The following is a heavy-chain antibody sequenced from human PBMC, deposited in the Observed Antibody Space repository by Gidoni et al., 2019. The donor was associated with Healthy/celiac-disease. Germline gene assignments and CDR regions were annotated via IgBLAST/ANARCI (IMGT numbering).Heavy chain of an antibody. D-gene: IGHD6-19*01. Sequence: GYISSSSYYWGWIRQPPGKGLEWIGSIYYSGSTYYNPYLKSRVTISVDTSKNQFSIKLSSVTAADTAVYYCARHLPGAGTWIPSYFDYWGQGTLVTVSS. CDR3: ARHLPGAGTWIPSYFDY. J-gene: IGHJ4*02. CDR2: IYYSGST. V-gene: IGHV4-39*01. CDR1: GYISSSSYY.